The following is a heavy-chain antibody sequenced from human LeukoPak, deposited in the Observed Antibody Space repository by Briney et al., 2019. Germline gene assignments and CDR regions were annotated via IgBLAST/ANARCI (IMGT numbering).Heavy chain of an antibody. CDR1: GFTFSSYA. CDR3: VKKIAAGTLSFDY. J-gene: IGHJ4*02. CDR2: IGSSGGDT. D-gene: IGHD6-13*01. Sequence: PGGSLRLSCAASGFTFSSYAMSWVRQAPGKGLEWVSAIGSSGGDTNYADSVKGRFTISRDNSKNTLYLQMNGLRAEDTAVYYCVKKIAAGTLSFDYWGQGTLVTVSS. V-gene: IGHV3-23*01.